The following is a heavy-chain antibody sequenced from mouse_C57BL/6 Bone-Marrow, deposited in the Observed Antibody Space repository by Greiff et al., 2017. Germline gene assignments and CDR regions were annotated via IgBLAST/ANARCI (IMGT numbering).Heavy chain of an antibody. J-gene: IGHJ3*01. Sequence: QVQLQQSGAELARPGASVKLSCKASGYTFTSYGISWVKQRTGQGLEWIGEIYPRSGNTYYNEKFKGKAALTADKSSSTAYMELSSLTSEDSAVYFGARWDSYYPVAYWGQGTLVTVSA. CDR1: GYTFTSYG. V-gene: IGHV1-81*01. CDR3: ARWDSYYPVAY. D-gene: IGHD2-12*01. CDR2: IYPRSGNT.